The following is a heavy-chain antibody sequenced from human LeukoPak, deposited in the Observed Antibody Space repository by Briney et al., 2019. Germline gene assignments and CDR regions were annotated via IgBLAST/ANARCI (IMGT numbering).Heavy chain of an antibody. CDR1: GFTFSSYS. CDR3: AKDSLYCSSTSCYAYYYGMDV. CDR2: ISSSSSYI. D-gene: IGHD2-2*01. J-gene: IGHJ6*02. Sequence: PGGSLRLSCAASGFTFSSYSMNWVRQAPGKGLEWVLSISSSSSYIYYADSVKGRFTISRDNAKNSLYLQMNSLRAEDTALYYCAKDSLYCSSTSCYAYYYGMDVWGQGTTVTVSS. V-gene: IGHV3-21*04.